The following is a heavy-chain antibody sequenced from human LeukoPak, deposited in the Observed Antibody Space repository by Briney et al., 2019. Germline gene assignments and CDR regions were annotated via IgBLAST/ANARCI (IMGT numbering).Heavy chain of an antibody. V-gene: IGHV4-61*02. CDR2: IYTSGST. Sequence: SETLSLTCTVSGGSISSGSYYWSWIRQPAGKGLEWIGRIYTSGSTNYNPSLKSRVTISVDTSKNQFSLKLSSVTAADTAVYYCARDIGYYDSSGYYSYFDYWGQGTLVTVSS. CDR3: ARDIGYYDSSGYYSYFDY. J-gene: IGHJ4*02. D-gene: IGHD3-22*01. CDR1: GGSISSGSYY.